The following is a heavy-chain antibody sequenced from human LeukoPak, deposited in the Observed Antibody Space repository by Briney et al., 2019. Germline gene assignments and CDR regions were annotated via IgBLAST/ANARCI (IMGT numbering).Heavy chain of an antibody. CDR3: ARQIASAGTAGFDF. CDR1: GDSISSYY. V-gene: IGHV4-4*07. J-gene: IGHJ4*02. D-gene: IGHD6-13*01. CDR2: IYSTGST. Sequence: SETLSLTCTVSGDSISSYYWSWVRQPAGKGLEWIGRIYSTGSTNYNPSLKSRVTMSVDTSKNQFSLRLRSVTAADTAVYYCARQIASAGTAGFDFWGQGALVTVSS.